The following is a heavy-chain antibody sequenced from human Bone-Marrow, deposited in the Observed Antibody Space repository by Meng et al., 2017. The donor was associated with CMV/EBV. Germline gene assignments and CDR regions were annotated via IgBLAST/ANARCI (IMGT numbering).Heavy chain of an antibody. CDR1: GFTFSSYS. Sequence: GESLKISCAASGFTFSSYSMNWVRQAPGKGLEWVSYISSSSTIYYADSVKGRFTISRDNAKNSLYLQMNSLRAEDTAVYYCARVRNYVSWFDPWGQGTLVTVSS. CDR2: ISSSSTI. V-gene: IGHV3-48*04. D-gene: IGHD1-7*01. J-gene: IGHJ5*02. CDR3: ARVRNYVSWFDP.